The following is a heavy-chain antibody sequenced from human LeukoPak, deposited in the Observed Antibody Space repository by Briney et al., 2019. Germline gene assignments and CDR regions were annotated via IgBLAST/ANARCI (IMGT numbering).Heavy chain of an antibody. D-gene: IGHD3-10*01. CDR2: VYYSGRT. CDR1: GGSISVNTYY. J-gene: IGHJ4*02. CDR3: ARQRYYGSGSLLHFDY. Sequence: PSETLSLTCTVSGGSISVNTYYCAWIRQPPGRGLEWLGSVYYSGRTDYNPSLKSRVTISVDTSKNQFSLKLSSVTAADTAVYYCARQRYYGSGSLLHFDYWGQGTLVTVSS. V-gene: IGHV4-39*01.